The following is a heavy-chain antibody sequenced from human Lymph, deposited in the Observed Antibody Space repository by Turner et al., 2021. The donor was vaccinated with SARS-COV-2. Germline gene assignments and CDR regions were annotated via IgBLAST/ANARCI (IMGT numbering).Heavy chain of an antibody. V-gene: IGHV1-69*10. D-gene: IGHD2-2*01. J-gene: IGHJ5*02. Sequence: QVQLVQSGAEVKKPRSSVEVSCKASGGTFSSYAITWVRQAPGQGLEWMGGIIPILARANYAQKFQGRVTITADKSPSTAYMELSSLRSEDTAVYYCARDSPYCSSTSCYDPWGQGTLVTVSS. CDR3: ARDSPYCSSTSCYDP. CDR2: IIPILARA. CDR1: GGTFSSYA.